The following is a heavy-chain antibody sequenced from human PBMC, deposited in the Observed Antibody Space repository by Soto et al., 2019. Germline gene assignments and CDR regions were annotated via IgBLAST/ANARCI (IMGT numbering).Heavy chain of an antibody. CDR3: ARGPRVTATSFDY. Sequence: GASVKVSCKASGYTFTSYDINWVRQATGQGLEWMGWMSPNSGHTGYAQKFQGRVTMTRNTSISTAYMELSSLRSEDTAVYYCARGPRVTATSFDYWGQGTLVTVSS. D-gene: IGHD2-15*01. V-gene: IGHV1-8*01. J-gene: IGHJ4*02. CDR2: MSPNSGHT. CDR1: GYTFTSYD.